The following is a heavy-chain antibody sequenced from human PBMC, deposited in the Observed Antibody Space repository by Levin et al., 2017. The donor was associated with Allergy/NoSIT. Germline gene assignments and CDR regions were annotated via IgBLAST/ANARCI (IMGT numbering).Heavy chain of an antibody. CDR2: IWYDGSNK. Sequence: LSLTCAASGFTFSSYGMHWVRQAPGKGLEWVAVIWYDGSNKYYADSVKGRFTISRDNSKNTLYLQMNSLRAEDTAVYYCARNPPIAVAGSYYYYYYYMDVWGKGTTVTVSS. D-gene: IGHD6-19*01. CDR1: GFTFSSYG. J-gene: IGHJ6*03. V-gene: IGHV3-33*01. CDR3: ARNPPIAVAGSYYYYYYYMDV.